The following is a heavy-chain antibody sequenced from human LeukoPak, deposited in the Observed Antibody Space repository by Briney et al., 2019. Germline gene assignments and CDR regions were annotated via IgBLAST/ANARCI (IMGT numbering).Heavy chain of an antibody. CDR2: IRYDGSNK. J-gene: IGHJ4*02. D-gene: IGHD3-16*01. Sequence: PGGSLRLSCAASGFTFSSYWMSWVRQAPGKGLEWVAFIRYDGSNKYYADSVKGRFTISRDNSKNTLYLQMNSLRAEDTAVYYCAKDHREYVWGSCDYWGQGTLVTVSS. CDR1: GFTFSSYW. V-gene: IGHV3-30*02. CDR3: AKDHREYVWGSCDY.